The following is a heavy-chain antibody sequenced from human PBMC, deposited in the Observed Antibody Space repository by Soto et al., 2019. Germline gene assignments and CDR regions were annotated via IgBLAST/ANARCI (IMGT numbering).Heavy chain of an antibody. V-gene: IGHV4-39*01. J-gene: IGHJ5*02. D-gene: IGHD3-10*01. CDR3: ARPVSRHYYGSGTQGGFDP. CDR2: IYYSGST. Sequence: SXTLSLTCTVSGGSISSSSYYWGWIRQPPGKGLEWIGSIYYSGSTYYNPSLKSRVTISVDTSKNQFSLKLSSVTAADTAVYYCARPVSRHYYGSGTQGGFDPWGQGTLVTVSS. CDR1: GGSISSSSYY.